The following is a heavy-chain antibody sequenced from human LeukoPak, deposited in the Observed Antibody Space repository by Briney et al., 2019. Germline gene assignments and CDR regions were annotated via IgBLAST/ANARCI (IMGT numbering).Heavy chain of an antibody. V-gene: IGHV4-34*01. J-gene: IGHJ5*02. D-gene: IGHD3-10*01. CDR1: GGSFSGYY. Sequence: SETLSLTCAVYGGSFSGYYWSWIRQPPGKGLEWIGEINHSGSTNYHPSLKSRVTISVDTSKNQFSPKLSSVTAADTAVYYCASRETMVRGVTYWFDPWGQGTLVTVSS. CDR3: ASRETMVRGVTYWFDP. CDR2: INHSGST.